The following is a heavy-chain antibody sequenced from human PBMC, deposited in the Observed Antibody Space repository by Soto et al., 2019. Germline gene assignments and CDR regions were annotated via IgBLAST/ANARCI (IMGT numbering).Heavy chain of an antibody. Sequence: GASVKVSCKASGGTFSNYAITWVRQAPGQGLEWMGWISTYNHDTRYAQRFQGRLSMATDTSTSTAYMELRSLTSDDTAEYYYARDPSNTGGDKLSLDYGGQGPRVPVPS. J-gene: IGHJ4*02. CDR1: GGTFSNYA. V-gene: IGHV1-18*01. D-gene: IGHD2-8*02. CDR2: ISTYNHDT. CDR3: ARDPSNTGGDKLSLDY.